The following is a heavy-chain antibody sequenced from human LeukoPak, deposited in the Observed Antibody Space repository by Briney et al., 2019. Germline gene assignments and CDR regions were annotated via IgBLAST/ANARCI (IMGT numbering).Heavy chain of an antibody. Sequence: GGSLRLSCAASGFTLSSYSMNWVRPAPGKGLEWVSSIISSSSYIYYADSVKGRFTISRDSAKNSLYLQMNSLRAEDTGVYYCARASVQIVVVPAASRYYYYGMDVWGQGTTVSVSS. CDR1: GFTLSSYS. CDR2: IISSSSYI. V-gene: IGHV3-21*01. J-gene: IGHJ6*02. D-gene: IGHD2-2*01. CDR3: ARASVQIVVVPAASRYYYYGMDV.